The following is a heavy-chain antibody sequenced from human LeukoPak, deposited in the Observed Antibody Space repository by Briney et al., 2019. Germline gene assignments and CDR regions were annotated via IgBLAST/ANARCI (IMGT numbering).Heavy chain of an antibody. D-gene: IGHD6-19*01. V-gene: IGHV4-59*01. CDR3: AREGSSGWYGHDY. Sequence: SETLSLTCTVSGGSISRYYWSWLRQPPGKGLEWIGYIYYSRSTNYNPSLKSRVTISVDTSKNQFSLKLSSVTAADTAVYYCAREGSSGWYGHDYWGQGTLVTVSS. J-gene: IGHJ4*02. CDR2: IYYSRST. CDR1: GGSISRYY.